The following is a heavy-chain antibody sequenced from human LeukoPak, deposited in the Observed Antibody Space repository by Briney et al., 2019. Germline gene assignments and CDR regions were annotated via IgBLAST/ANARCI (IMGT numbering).Heavy chain of an antibody. CDR1: GFTVKNNY. V-gene: IGHV3-7*01. Sequence: GGSLRLSCAASGFTVKNNYMSWVRQAPGKGLEWVANIKQDGSEKYYVDSVKGRFTISRDNAKNSLYLQMNSLRAEDTAVYYCARGALKAYYCDYWGQGTPVTVSS. J-gene: IGHJ4*02. CDR2: IKQDGSEK. CDR3: ARGALKAYYCDY.